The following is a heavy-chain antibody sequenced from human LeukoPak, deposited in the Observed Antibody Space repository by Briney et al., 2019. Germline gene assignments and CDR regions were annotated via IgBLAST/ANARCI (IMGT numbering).Heavy chain of an antibody. CDR1: GFTFSSYG. CDR3: AKGRSSSWPTQYYYYYMDV. J-gene: IGHJ6*03. Sequence: GGSLRLSCAASGFTFSSYGMHWVRQAPGKGLEWVAFIRYDGSNKYYADSVKGRFTISRDNSKNTLYLQMNSLRAEDTAVYYCAKGRSSSWPTQYYYYYMDVWGKGTTVTVSS. V-gene: IGHV3-30*02. CDR2: IRYDGSNK. D-gene: IGHD6-13*01.